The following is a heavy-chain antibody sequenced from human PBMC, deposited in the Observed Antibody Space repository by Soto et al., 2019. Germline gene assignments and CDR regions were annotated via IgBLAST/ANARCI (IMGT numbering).Heavy chain of an antibody. CDR1: GFKFGSYG. V-gene: IGHV3-30*03. CDR3: ATVLSTLGRNCLDS. J-gene: IGHJ4*02. Sequence: QVQLVESGGGVVQPGRSLRLSCAGSGFKFGSYGMHWVRQAPGKGLEWVAVTSYDGGNPQYAGSVKGQFTISRDNSKNTLYQQMDSLRADCTAVYYCATVLSTLGRNCLDSWGQGTVVTVPS. D-gene: IGHD1-7*01. CDR2: TSYDGGNP.